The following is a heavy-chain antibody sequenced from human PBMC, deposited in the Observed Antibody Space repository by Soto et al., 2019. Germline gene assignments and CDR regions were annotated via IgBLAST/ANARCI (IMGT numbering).Heavy chain of an antibody. CDR1: GFTFSSYS. D-gene: IGHD6-19*01. CDR3: ARIPYSSGWYPPGGY. V-gene: IGHV3-48*02. CDR2: ISSSSSTI. J-gene: IGHJ4*02. Sequence: GGSLRLSCAASGFTFSSYSMNWVRQAPGKGLEWVSYISSSSSTIYYADSVKGRFTISRDNAKNSLYLQMNSLRDEDTAVYYCARIPYSSGWYPPGGYWGQGTLVTVSS.